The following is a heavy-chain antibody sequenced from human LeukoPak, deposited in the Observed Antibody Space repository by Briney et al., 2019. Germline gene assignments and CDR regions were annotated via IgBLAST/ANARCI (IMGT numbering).Heavy chain of an antibody. CDR1: GFTFSSYA. Sequence: GGSLRLCCAASGFTFSSYAMSWVRQAPGKGLEWVSAITSGSGSNVYYTDSLKGRFTISRDNSKNALYLQMNSLRAEDTAVYYCARHGSWSFDYWGQGTLVTVSA. D-gene: IGHD6-13*01. J-gene: IGHJ4*02. CDR3: ARHGSWSFDY. CDR2: ITSGSGSNV. V-gene: IGHV3-23*01.